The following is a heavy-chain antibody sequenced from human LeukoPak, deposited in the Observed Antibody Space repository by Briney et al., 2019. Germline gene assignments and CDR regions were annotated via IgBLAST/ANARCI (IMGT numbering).Heavy chain of an antibody. V-gene: IGHV3-30*02. J-gene: IGHJ4*02. CDR2: VRYDGSNE. D-gene: IGHD5-12*01. CDR1: GFVFSDSG. Sequence: PGGSLRLSCAASGFVFSDSGMPWLRQAPGKGLEWVAFVRYDGSNEYYVGSVKGRFTISRDNSKNTLYLQMNRLRAEDTAVYSCAKESGSGYHSEVPKYWRLGTLVTVSS. CDR3: AKESGSGYHSEVPKY.